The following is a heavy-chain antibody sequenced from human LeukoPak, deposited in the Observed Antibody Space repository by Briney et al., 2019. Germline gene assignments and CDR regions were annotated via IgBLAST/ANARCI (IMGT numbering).Heavy chain of an antibody. V-gene: IGHV4-39*01. CDR3: ARHTKARYGSGSRQYFQH. CDR2: IYYSGST. Sequence: SETLSLTCTVSGGSISSSSYYWGWIRQPPGKGLEWIGSIYYSGSTYYNPSLKSRVTISVDTSKNQFSLKLSSVTAADTAVYYCARHTKARYGSGSRQYFQHWGQGTLVTVSS. D-gene: IGHD3-10*01. CDR1: GGSISSSSYY. J-gene: IGHJ1*01.